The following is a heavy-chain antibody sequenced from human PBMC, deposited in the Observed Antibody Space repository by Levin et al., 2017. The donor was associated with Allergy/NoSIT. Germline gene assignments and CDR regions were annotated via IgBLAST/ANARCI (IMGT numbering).Heavy chain of an antibody. CDR3: ARDTCSSTSCYYYYGMDV. CDR2: IIPIFGTA. V-gene: IGHV1-69*06. CDR1: GGTFSSYA. Sequence: GGSLRLSCKASGGTFSSYAISWVRQAPGQGLEWMGGIIPIFGTANYAQKFQGRVTITADKSTSTAYMELSSLRSEDTAVYYCARDTCSSTSCYYYYGMDVWGQGTTVTVSS. J-gene: IGHJ6*02. D-gene: IGHD2-2*01.